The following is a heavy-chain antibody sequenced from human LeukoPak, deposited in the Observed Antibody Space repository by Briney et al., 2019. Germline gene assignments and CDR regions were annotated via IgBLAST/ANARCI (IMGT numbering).Heavy chain of an antibody. J-gene: IGHJ6*02. CDR3: ARDHTNPTVTTHYGMDV. Sequence: GASVKVSCKASGYTVTSYYMHWVRQAPGQGLEWMGLVNPSSISASYAQKFQGRVTMTRDTSISTAYMELSRLRSDDTAVYYCARDHTNPTVTTHYGMDVWGQGTTVTVSS. V-gene: IGHV1-2*06. CDR1: GYTVTSYY. D-gene: IGHD4-17*01. CDR2: VNPSSISA.